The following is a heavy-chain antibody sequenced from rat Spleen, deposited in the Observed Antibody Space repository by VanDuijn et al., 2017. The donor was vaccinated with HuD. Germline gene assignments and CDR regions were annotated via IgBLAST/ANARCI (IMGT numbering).Heavy chain of an antibody. Sequence: QVQLKESGPGLVQPSQTLSLTCTVSGFSLTDYSVHWVRQPPGKGLEWMGRIQIGRSKDYNAVLKSRLSISRDTSKSQVFLTGIRLQTEDTALFFCARWKYTTDWFAYWGQGTLVTVSS. CDR1: GFSLTDYS. D-gene: IGHD1-6*01. CDR3: ARWKYTTDWFAY. V-gene: IGHV2-19*01. CDR2: IQIGRSK. J-gene: IGHJ3*01.